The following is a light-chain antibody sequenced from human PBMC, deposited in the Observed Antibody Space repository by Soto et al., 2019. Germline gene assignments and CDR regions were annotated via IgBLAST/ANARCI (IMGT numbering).Light chain of an antibody. V-gene: IGLV1-44*01. J-gene: IGLJ2*01. CDR2: SNN. CDR1: ISNIGTNF. CDR3: AAWDDSLNGVV. Sequence: QSVLIQPPSASGTPGQRVTISCSGSISNIGTNFVNWYQQLPGPAPKLLIYSNNQRPSGVPDRFSGSKSGTSASLAISGLQSEDESDYYCAAWDDSLNGVVFGGGTKLTVL.